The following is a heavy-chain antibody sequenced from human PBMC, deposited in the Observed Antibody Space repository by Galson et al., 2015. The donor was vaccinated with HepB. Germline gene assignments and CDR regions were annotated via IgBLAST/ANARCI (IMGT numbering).Heavy chain of an antibody. V-gene: IGHV1-58*02. D-gene: IGHD3-10*01. J-gene: IGHJ4*02. Sequence: SVKVSCKASGFTFTSSAMQWVRQARGQRLEWIGWIVVGSGNTNYAQKFQERVTITRDMSTSTAYMELSSLRSEDTAVYYCAADLHYYGSGSYTDYWGQGTLVTVSS. CDR2: IVVGSGNT. CDR1: GFTFTSSA. CDR3: AADLHYYGSGSYTDY.